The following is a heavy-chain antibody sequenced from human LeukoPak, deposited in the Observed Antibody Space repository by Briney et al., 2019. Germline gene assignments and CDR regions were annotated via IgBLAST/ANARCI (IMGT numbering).Heavy chain of an antibody. CDR1: GGSFSGYY. CDR2: IYHSGRT. D-gene: IGHD6-13*01. V-gene: IGHV4-38-2*02. CDR3: AREGDGSSVGWFDP. Sequence: SETLSLTCAVYGGSFSGYYWGWIRQPPGKGLEWIGSIYHSGRTYYNPSLKSRVTISVDTSKNQFSLKLNSVTAADTAVYYCAREGDGSSVGWFDPWGQGTLVTVSS. J-gene: IGHJ5*02.